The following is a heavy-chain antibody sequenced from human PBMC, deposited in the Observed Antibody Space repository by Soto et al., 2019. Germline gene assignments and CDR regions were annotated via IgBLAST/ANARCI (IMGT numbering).Heavy chain of an antibody. J-gene: IGHJ2*01. D-gene: IGHD3-10*01. CDR2: IWYDGTNK. CDR1: GFTFSSHG. V-gene: IGHV3-33*01. Sequence: GGSLRLSCEASGFTFSSHGMHWVRQAPGKRLEWVAVIWYDGTNKYYTDSLKGRFTISRDNSKNTLYLQMNSLTAEDTAVYYCARDKIYGSCCFDLWGRGILVTVSS. CDR3: ARDKIYGSCCFDL.